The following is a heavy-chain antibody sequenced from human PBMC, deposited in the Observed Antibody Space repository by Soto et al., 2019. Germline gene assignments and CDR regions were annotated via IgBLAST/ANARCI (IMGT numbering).Heavy chain of an antibody. Sequence: GASVKVSCKASGGTFSSYAISWVRQAPGQGLEWMGGIIPIFGTANYAQKFQGRVTITADKSTSIAYMELSSLRSEDTAVYYCASGYCSSTSCYWGWFDPWGQGTLVTVSS. CDR1: GGTFSSYA. CDR2: IIPIFGTA. V-gene: IGHV1-69*06. J-gene: IGHJ5*02. CDR3: ASGYCSSTSCYWGWFDP. D-gene: IGHD2-2*01.